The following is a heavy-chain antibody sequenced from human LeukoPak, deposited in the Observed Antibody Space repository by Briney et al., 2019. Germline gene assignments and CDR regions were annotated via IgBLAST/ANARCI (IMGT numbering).Heavy chain of an antibody. V-gene: IGHV1-8*01. CDR3: ARDGGYCSSGTICYSRAEYYYYGMDV. Sequence: ASVKVSCKASGYTFTSYDFNWVRQATGQRPEWMGWMSPNSGNTGYARKFQGRVTMTRNTSISTAYMELSSLRSEDTAVYYCARDGGYCSSGTICYSRAEYYYYGMDVWGQGTTVTVSS. CDR2: MSPNSGNT. D-gene: IGHD2-2*01. J-gene: IGHJ6*02. CDR1: GYTFTSYD.